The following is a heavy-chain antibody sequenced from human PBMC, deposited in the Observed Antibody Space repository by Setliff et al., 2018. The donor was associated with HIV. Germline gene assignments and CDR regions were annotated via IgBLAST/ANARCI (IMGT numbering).Heavy chain of an antibody. CDR3: ARVYPQYDSSGYYSY. Sequence: SETLSLTCTVSGGSLDGGSYYWSWIRQPPGKGLEWIGEINHSGSTNYNPSLKSRVTISADTSKNQFSLKLSSVTAADTAVYYCARVYPQYDSSGYYSYWGQGTLVTVSS. CDR2: INHSGST. D-gene: IGHD3-22*01. V-gene: IGHV4-61*01. J-gene: IGHJ4*02. CDR1: GGSLDGGSYY.